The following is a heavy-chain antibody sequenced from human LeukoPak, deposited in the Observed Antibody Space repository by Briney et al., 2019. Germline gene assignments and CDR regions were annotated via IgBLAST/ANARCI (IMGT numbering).Heavy chain of an antibody. D-gene: IGHD3-10*01. CDR1: GGSISSGGYY. J-gene: IGHJ4*02. V-gene: IGHV4-31*03. Sequence: SETLSLTCTVSGGSISSGGYYWSWIRQHPGKGLEWIGYIYYSGSTYYNPSLKSRVTISVDTSKNQFSLKLSSVTAADTAVYYCARVGRYPTYYYGSGSYYSPFDYWGQGTLVTVSS. CDR2: IYYSGST. CDR3: ARVGRYPTYYYGSGSYYSPFDY.